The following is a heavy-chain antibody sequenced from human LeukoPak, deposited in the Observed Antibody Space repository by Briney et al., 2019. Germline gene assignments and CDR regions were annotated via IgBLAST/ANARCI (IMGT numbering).Heavy chain of an antibody. CDR1: GYTFTSYG. CDR2: ISAYNGNT. D-gene: IGHD3-9*01. V-gene: IGHV1-18*01. J-gene: IGHJ4*02. CDR3: ARHAVQIYYDILTGYYPPNFDY. Sequence: ASVKVSCKASGYTFTSYGISWVRQAPGQGLEWMGWISAYNGNTNYAQKLQGRVTMTTDTSTSTAYMELSSLRSEDTAVYYCARHAVQIYYDILTGYYPPNFDYWGQGTLVTVSS.